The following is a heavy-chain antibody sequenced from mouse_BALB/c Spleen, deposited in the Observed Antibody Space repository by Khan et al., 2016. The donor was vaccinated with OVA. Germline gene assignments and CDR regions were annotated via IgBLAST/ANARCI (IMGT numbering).Heavy chain of an antibody. D-gene: IGHD2-14*01. CDR1: GYTFTSYT. CDR3: AREGAYYRNDGWLAY. V-gene: IGHV1-4*01. J-gene: IGHJ3*01. Sequence: QVQLKQSGAELARPGASVKMSCKASGYTFTSYTMHWVKQRPGQGLEWIGYINPSSGYTNYNQKFKDKATLTADKSSSTAYMQLSSLTSEDSAVYYCAREGAYYRNDGWLAYGGQGTLLTVSA. CDR2: INPSSGYT.